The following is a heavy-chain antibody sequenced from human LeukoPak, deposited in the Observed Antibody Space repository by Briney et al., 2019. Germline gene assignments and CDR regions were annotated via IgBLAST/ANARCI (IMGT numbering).Heavy chain of an antibody. J-gene: IGHJ4*02. CDR3: ARIGIRYSSSWE. CDR2: IYHSGST. V-gene: IGHV4-38-2*02. D-gene: IGHD6-13*01. Sequence: SETLSLTCTVSGYSISSGYYWGWIRQPPGRGLEWIGSIYHSGSTYYNPSLKSRVTISVDTSKNQFSLKLSSVTAADTAVYYCARIGIRYSSSWEWGQGTLVTVSS. CDR1: GYSISSGYY.